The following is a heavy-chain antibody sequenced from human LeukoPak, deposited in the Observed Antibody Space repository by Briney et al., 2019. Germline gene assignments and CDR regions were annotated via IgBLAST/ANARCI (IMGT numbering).Heavy chain of an antibody. D-gene: IGHD2-21*02. CDR1: GGSISSGSYY. V-gene: IGHV4-61*02. J-gene: IGHJ6*03. CDR2: IYTSGST. CDR3: ARTIAYRGGDCYEGHYYYYYMDV. Sequence: SQTLSLTCTVSGGSISSGSYYWSWIQQPAGKGLEWIGRIYTSGSTNYNPSLKSRVTISVDTSKNQFSLKLSSVTAADTAVYYCARTIAYRGGDCYEGHYYYYYMDVWGKGTTVTVSS.